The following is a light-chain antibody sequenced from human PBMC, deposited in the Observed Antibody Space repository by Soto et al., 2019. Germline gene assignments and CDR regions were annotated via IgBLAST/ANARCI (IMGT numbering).Light chain of an antibody. CDR1: SSDVGGYNY. Sequence: QSVLTQPRSVSGSPGQSVTISCTGTSSDVGGYNYVSWYQQHPGKAPKLMIYDVSKRPSGVPDRFSGSKSGNTASLTISGPQVEDEATYYCCSYAGSYVFGTGTKLTVL. CDR3: CSYAGSYV. J-gene: IGLJ1*01. CDR2: DVS. V-gene: IGLV2-11*01.